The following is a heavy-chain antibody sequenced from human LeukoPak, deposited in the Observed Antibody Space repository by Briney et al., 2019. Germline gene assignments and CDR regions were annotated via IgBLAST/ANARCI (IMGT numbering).Heavy chain of an antibody. Sequence: ASVKVSCKASGYTFTNHDINWVRQATGQGLEWMGWVSPDSGNTVYAQKVKGRVIMTMDPSMSTAYMELSSLLSEDTAVYYCARGGPDDNYDDFDYWAREPWSPSPQ. CDR1: GYTFTNHD. D-gene: IGHD4-11*01. CDR3: ARGGPDDNYDDFDY. V-gene: IGHV1-8*01. CDR2: VSPDSGNT. J-gene: IGHJ4*02.